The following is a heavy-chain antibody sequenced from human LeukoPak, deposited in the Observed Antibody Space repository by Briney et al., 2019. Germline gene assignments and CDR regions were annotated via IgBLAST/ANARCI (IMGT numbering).Heavy chain of an antibody. V-gene: IGHV3-30*04. CDR1: GFTFSSYA. Sequence: GRSLRLSCAASGFTFSSYAMHWVRQAPGKGLEWVAVISYDGSNKYYADSVKGRFTVSRDNSKNTLYLQMNSLRAEDTAVYYCARDVGVIDYWGQGTLVTVSS. CDR3: ARDVGVIDY. D-gene: IGHD3-10*01. J-gene: IGHJ4*02. CDR2: ISYDGSNK.